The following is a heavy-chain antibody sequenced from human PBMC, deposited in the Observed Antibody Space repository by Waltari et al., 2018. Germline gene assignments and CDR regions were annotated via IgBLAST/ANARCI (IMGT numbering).Heavy chain of an antibody. CDR1: GYSISSGYY. CDR3: ARVMEAAGTPSWDY. D-gene: IGHD6-13*01. Sequence: QVQLQESGPGLVKPSETLSLTCTVSGYSISSGYYWGWIRQPPGKGLEWIGYIYYSGSTYYNPSLKSRVTISVDTSKNQFSLKLSSVTAADTAVYYCARVMEAAGTPSWDYWGQGTLVTVSS. V-gene: IGHV4-38-2*02. CDR2: IYYSGST. J-gene: IGHJ4*02.